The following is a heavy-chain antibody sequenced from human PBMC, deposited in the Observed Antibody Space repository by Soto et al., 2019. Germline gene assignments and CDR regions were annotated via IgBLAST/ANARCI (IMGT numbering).Heavy chain of an antibody. J-gene: IGHJ4*02. CDR3: ARKPALGPIDY. D-gene: IGHD1-26*01. CDR2: ISSSSSYI. Sequence: PRLSCAASGFTFSSYSMNWVRQAPGKGLEWVSSISSSSSYIYYADSVKGRFTISRDNAKNSLYLQMNSLRAEDTAVYYCARKPALGPIDYWGQGALVTVSS. CDR1: GFTFSSYS. V-gene: IGHV3-21*01.